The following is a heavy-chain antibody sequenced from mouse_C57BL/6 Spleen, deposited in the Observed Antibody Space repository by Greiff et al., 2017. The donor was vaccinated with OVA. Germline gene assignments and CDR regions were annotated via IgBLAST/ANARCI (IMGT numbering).Heavy chain of an antibody. CDR3: ARGGTAQATSFAY. Sequence: VQLQQPGAELVRPGTSVKLSCKASGYTFTSYWMHWVKQRPGQGLEWIGVIDPSDSYTNYNQKLKGKATMTGDTSSSTAYMQLSSLTSEDSAVYYCARGGTAQATSFAYWGQGTLVTVSA. CDR2: IDPSDSYT. CDR1: GYTFTSYW. V-gene: IGHV1-59*01. D-gene: IGHD3-2*02. J-gene: IGHJ3*01.